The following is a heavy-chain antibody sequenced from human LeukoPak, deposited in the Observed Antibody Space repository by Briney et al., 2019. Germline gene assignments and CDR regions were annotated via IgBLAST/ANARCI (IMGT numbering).Heavy chain of an antibody. CDR2: IYYSGST. V-gene: IGHV4-39*01. CDR1: GGSISSSSYY. Sequence: PSETLSLTCTVSGGSISSSSYYWGWIRQPPGKGLEWIGSIYYSGSTYYNPSLKSRVTISVDTSKNQFSLKLSSVTAADTAVYYCARQDYYGSGSLNWFDPWGQGTLVTVSS. J-gene: IGHJ5*02. D-gene: IGHD3-10*01. CDR3: ARQDYYGSGSLNWFDP.